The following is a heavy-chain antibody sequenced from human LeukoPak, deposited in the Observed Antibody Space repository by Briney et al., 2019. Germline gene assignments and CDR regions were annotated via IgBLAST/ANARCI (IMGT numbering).Heavy chain of an antibody. CDR2: ISWNSGNI. CDR1: GFSFDDFA. Sequence: GGSLRLSCAGSGFSFDDFAMHWVRQAPGKGLEWVSGISWNSGNIDYADSVKGRFSISRDNAKGSLYLQMNSLRAEDTALYYCAKDMCSSTGCHELDFWGQGTLVTVSS. V-gene: IGHV3-9*01. CDR3: AKDMCSSTGCHELDF. D-gene: IGHD2-2*01. J-gene: IGHJ4*02.